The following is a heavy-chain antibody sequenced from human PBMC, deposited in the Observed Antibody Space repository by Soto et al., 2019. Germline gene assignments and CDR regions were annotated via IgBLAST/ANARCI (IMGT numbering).Heavy chain of an antibody. Sequence: PGGSLRLSCAASGFTFSNAWMSWVRQAPGKGLEWVGRIKSKTDGGTTDYAAPVKGRFTISRDDSKNTLYPQMNSLKTEDTAVYYCTTEENQPLQPFDYWGQGTPVTVSS. J-gene: IGHJ4*02. CDR3: TTEENQPLQPFDY. CDR2: IKSKTDGGTT. D-gene: IGHD2-2*01. CDR1: GFTFSNAW. V-gene: IGHV3-15*01.